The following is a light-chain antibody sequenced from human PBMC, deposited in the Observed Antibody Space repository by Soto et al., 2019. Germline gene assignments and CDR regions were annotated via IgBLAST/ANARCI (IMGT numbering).Light chain of an antibody. J-gene: IGKJ2*01. CDR2: GAS. CDR3: QQYGSSSYT. Sequence: ELVLTQSPGTLSLSPAERATLSCRASQSVSSSHLAWYQQKPGQAPRLLIYGASSRATGIPDRFSGSGSGTDFTLTVSRLEPEDFAAYYCQQYGSSSYTFGQGTKVEIK. CDR1: QSVSSSH. V-gene: IGKV3-20*01.